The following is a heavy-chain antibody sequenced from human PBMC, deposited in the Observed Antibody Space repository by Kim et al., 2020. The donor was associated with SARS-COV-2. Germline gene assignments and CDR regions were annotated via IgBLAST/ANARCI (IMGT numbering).Heavy chain of an antibody. D-gene: IGHD1-1*01. CDR2: IYPDGSGP. Sequence: GGSLRLSCAASGFTFSNYWMHWVRQAPGQGLVWVSRIYPDGSGPSYADSVKGRFTISRDNAENTLYLQMNSLRAEDTAVYYCASRLDSRVDYWGRGTLVPVSS. J-gene: IGHJ4*02. CDR3: ASRLDSRVDY. V-gene: IGHV3-74*01. CDR1: GFTFSNYW.